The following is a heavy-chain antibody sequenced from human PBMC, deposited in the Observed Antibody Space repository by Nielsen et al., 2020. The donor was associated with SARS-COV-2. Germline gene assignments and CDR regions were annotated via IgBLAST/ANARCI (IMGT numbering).Heavy chain of an antibody. CDR1: GYTFTSYG. V-gene: IGHV1-18*04. J-gene: IGHJ6*03. D-gene: IGHD6-6*01. Sequence: ASVKVSCKASGYTFTSYGISWVRQAPGQGLEWMGWISAYNGNTNYAQKLQGRVTMTTDTSTSTAYMELRSLRSDDTAVYYRARADKQLVQYYYYYYMDVWGKGTTVTVSS. CDR3: ARADKQLVQYYYYYYMDV. CDR2: ISAYNGNT.